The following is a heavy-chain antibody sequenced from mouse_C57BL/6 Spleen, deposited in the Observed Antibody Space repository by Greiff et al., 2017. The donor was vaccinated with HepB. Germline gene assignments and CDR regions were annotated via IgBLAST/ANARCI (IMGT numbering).Heavy chain of an antibody. CDR3: AREGDDYGYSFDY. CDR1: GYTFTDYY. Sequence: VQLQQSGAELVRPGASVKLSCKASGYTFTDYYINWVKQRPGQGLEWIARIYPGGGNTYYNEKFKGKATLTAEKSSSTVYMQLSSLPSEDYAVYVCAREGDDYGYSFDYWGQVTTLTVSS. J-gene: IGHJ2*01. V-gene: IGHV1-76*01. CDR2: IYPGGGNT. D-gene: IGHD1-2*01.